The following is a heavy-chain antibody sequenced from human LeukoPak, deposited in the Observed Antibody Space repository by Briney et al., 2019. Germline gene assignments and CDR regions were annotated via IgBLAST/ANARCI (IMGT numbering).Heavy chain of an antibody. CDR1: GFTFSSYG. D-gene: IGHD2-15*01. V-gene: IGHV3-30*18. CDR3: AKEKTPGSFFDY. CDR2: ISYGGSNK. Sequence: GRSLRLSCAASGFTFSSYGMHWVRQAPGKGLEWVAVISYGGSNKYYADSVKGRFTISRDNSKNTLYLQMNSLRAEDTAVYYCAKEKTPGSFFDYWGQGTLVTVSS. J-gene: IGHJ4*02.